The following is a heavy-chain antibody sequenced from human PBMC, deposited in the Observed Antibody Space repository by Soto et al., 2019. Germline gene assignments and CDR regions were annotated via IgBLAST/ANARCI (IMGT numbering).Heavy chain of an antibody. CDR3: AKDQRSSRLKVFDY. CDR1: GFTFSSYA. CDR2: ISGSGGST. Sequence: SLSCAASGFTFSSYAMSWVRQAPGKGLEWVSAISGSGGSTYYADSVKGRFTISRDNSKNTLYLQMNSLRAEDTAVYYCAKDQRSSRLKVFDYWGQGTLVTVSS. J-gene: IGHJ4*02. D-gene: IGHD6-13*01. V-gene: IGHV3-23*01.